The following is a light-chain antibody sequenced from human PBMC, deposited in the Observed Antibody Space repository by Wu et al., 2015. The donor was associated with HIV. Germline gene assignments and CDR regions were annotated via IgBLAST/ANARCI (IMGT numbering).Light chain of an antibody. CDR2: GAS. J-gene: IGKJ1*01. CDR3: QQYNNWPLT. Sequence: EIVMTQSPATLSVSPGERATLSCRASQSVSSNLAWYQQKPGQAPRLLIYGASTRATGIPARFSGSGSGTEFTLTINSMQSEDVAVYYCQQYNNWPLTFGQGTKVEIK. V-gene: IGKV3-15*01. CDR1: QSVSSN.